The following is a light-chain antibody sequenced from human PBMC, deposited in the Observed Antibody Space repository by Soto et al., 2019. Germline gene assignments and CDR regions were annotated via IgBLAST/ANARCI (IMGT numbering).Light chain of an antibody. CDR2: KGS. CDR1: NSDVGSYNL. Sequence: QSALTQPASVSGSPGQSITISCTGTNSDVGSYNLVSWYQQHPGKAPKLVICKGSERPSGVSNRFSGSKSGNTASLTISGLQAEDDADYYCCSYAGSITFYVFGTGTKVTVL. CDR3: CSYAGSITFYV. J-gene: IGLJ1*01. V-gene: IGLV2-23*01.